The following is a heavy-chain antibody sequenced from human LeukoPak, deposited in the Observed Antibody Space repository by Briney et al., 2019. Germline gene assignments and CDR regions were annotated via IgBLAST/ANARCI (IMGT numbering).Heavy chain of an antibody. CDR2: IYSGGYT. CDR3: VRASSTTAAGLFDY. J-gene: IGHJ4*02. CDR1: GFTVSSNF. Sequence: TGGSLRLSCAASGFTVSSNFMSWVRQAPGKGLEWVSVIYSGGYTVYTDSVKGQFTISRDNSENTLYLQMNSLRADDTAVYYCVRASSTTAAGLFDYWGQGTLLTVSS. V-gene: IGHV3-53*01. D-gene: IGHD6-13*01.